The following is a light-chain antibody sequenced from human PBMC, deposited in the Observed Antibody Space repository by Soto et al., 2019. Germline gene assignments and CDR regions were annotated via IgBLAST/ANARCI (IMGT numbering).Light chain of an antibody. Sequence: SVLTQPPSASGTPGQRVTISCSGSSSNIGINTVNWYQQLPGTAPKLLIYGTNQRPSGVPDRFSGSKSGTSGSLAISGLQSEDEADYYCAAWDDGLNGWVFGGGTKVTVL. CDR1: SSNIGINT. CDR3: AAWDDGLNGWV. J-gene: IGLJ3*02. CDR2: GTN. V-gene: IGLV1-44*01.